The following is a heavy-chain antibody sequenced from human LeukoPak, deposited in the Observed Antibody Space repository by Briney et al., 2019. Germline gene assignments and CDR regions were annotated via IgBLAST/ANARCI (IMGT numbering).Heavy chain of an antibody. CDR3: ARQSEDGRYTFDY. Sequence: GESLKISCKVSGYSFTSYWIGWVRQMPGKGLEWMGIINPRDSDTKYSPSFQGQVTISVDKSISTAYLQWSSLKASDTAMYYCARQSEDGRYTFDYWGQGTLVTVSS. J-gene: IGHJ4*02. CDR1: GYSFTSYW. D-gene: IGHD3-16*02. CDR2: INPRDSDT. V-gene: IGHV5-51*01.